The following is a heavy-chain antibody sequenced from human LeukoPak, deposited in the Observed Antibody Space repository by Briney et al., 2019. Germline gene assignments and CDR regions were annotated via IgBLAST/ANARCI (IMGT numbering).Heavy chain of an antibody. CDR2: ISWSRGSM. CDR1: GFTFDDYA. Sequence: GRSLRLSCAASGFTFDDYAMHWVRQAPGKGLEWVSGISWSRGSMGYADSVKGRFTISRDNAKNSLYLRMNSLRTEDTALYYCAKDKGVSSSDALDYWGQGTLVTVSS. V-gene: IGHV3-9*01. CDR3: AKDKGVSSSDALDY. J-gene: IGHJ4*02. D-gene: IGHD6-13*01.